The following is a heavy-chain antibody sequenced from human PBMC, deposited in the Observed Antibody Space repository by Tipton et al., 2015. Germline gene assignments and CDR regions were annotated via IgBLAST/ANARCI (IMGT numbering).Heavy chain of an antibody. J-gene: IGHJ2*01. CDR1: GFTFSSWW. Sequence: SLRLSCAASGFTFSSWWMPWVRQAPGKGLVWVSRIASDGSTTDYADSVKGRFTVSRDNAKNTLYLQMNSLRVDDTAVYYCARFTYFDLWGRGTLVSVSS. CDR2: IASDGSTT. CDR3: ARFTYFDL. V-gene: IGHV3-74*01.